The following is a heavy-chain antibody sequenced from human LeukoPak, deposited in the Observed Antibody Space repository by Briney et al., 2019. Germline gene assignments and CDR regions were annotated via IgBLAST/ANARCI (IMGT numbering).Heavy chain of an antibody. V-gene: IGHV4-34*01. J-gene: IGHJ4*02. Sequence: SGTLSLTCAVYGGSFSGYYWSWIRQPPGKGLEWIGEINHSGSTNYNPSLKSRVTISVDTSKNQFSLKLSSVTAADTAVYYCARGVGKYYDILTGYSKRFDYWGQGTLVTVSS. CDR1: GGSFSGYY. CDR2: INHSGST. D-gene: IGHD3-9*01. CDR3: ARGVGKYYDILTGYSKRFDY.